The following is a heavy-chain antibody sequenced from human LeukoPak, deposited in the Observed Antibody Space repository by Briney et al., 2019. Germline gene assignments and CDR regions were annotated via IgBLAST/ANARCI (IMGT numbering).Heavy chain of an antibody. CDR1: GFTFSSYA. CDR3: ARDSAFYSNYYYYGMDA. D-gene: IGHD4-11*01. V-gene: IGHV3-30-3*01. CDR2: ISYDGSNK. J-gene: IGHJ6*02. Sequence: GGSLRLSCAASGFTFSSYAMHWVRQAPGKGLEWVAVISYDGSNKYYADSVKGRFTISRDNSKNTLYLQMSSLRAEDTAVYYCARDSAFYSNYYYYGMDAWGQGTTVTVSS.